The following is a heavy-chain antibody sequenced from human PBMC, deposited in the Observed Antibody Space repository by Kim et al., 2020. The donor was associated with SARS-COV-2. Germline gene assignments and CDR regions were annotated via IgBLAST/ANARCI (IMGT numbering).Heavy chain of an antibody. CDR1: GFTFSDYF. CDR3: ARARFDY. J-gene: IGHJ4*03. CDR2: ISSSGNTE. V-gene: IGHV3-11*01. Sequence: GGSLRLSCAASGFTFSDYFMNWIRQAPGKGLEWVAYISSSGNTEYYADSVTGRFTISRDKAKNSLFLQMNSLRAEDTAVYYCARARFDYWGQGTQVTVSS.